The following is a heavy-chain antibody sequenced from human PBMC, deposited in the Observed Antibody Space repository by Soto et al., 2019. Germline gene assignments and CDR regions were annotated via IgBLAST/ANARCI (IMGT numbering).Heavy chain of an antibody. CDR2: ISGSGGST. J-gene: IGHJ4*02. D-gene: IGHD1-26*01. Sequence: GGSLRLSCAASGFTFSSYAMSWVRQAPGKGLEWVSAISGSGGSTYYADSVKGRFTISRDNSKNTLYLQMNSLRAEDTAVYYCAYSGSYRYYFDYWGQGTLVTVSS. V-gene: IGHV3-23*01. CDR3: AYSGSYRYYFDY. CDR1: GFTFSSYA.